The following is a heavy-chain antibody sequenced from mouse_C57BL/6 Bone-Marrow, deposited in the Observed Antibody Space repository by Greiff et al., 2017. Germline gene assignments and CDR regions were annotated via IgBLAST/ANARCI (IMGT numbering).Heavy chain of an antibody. CDR2: IYPGSGST. Sequence: QVQLKQPGAELVKPGASVKMSCKASGYTFTSYWITWVMQRPGQGLEWIGDIYPGSGSTNYNEKFKSKDTLTVDTSSSTAYMQLSSLTSEDSAVYYCARGSPDYWGQGTTLTVSS. CDR1: GYTFTSYW. D-gene: IGHD6-1*01. V-gene: IGHV1-55*01. CDR3: ARGSPDY. J-gene: IGHJ2*01.